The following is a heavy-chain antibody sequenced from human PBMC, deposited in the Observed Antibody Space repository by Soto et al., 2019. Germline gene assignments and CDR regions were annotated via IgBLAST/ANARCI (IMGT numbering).Heavy chain of an antibody. D-gene: IGHD4-17*01. J-gene: IGHJ5*02. CDR2: IYYSGGT. Sequence: PSETLSLTCYVSGGSISSSSYYWGWIRQPPGKGLEWIGSIYYSGGTYYNPSLKSRVTISVDTSKNQFSLKLSSVTAADTAVYYCARDYGDYAGRFDPWGQGTLVTVSS. CDR1: GGSISSSSYY. V-gene: IGHV4-39*02. CDR3: ARDYGDYAGRFDP.